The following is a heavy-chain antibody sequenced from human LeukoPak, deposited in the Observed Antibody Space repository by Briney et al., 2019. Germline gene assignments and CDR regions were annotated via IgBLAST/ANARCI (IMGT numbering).Heavy chain of an antibody. D-gene: IGHD3-10*01. CDR1: GGSISSGDYY. V-gene: IGHV4-30-4*01. CDR3: ARVSLYYYGSGSILH. J-gene: IGHJ4*02. CDR2: IYYSGST. Sequence: SATLSLTCTVSGGSISSGDYYWSWIRQPPGKGLEWIGYIYYSGSTYYNPSLKSRVTISVDTSKNQFSLKLSSVTAADTAVYYCARVSLYYYGSGSILHWGQGTLVTVSS.